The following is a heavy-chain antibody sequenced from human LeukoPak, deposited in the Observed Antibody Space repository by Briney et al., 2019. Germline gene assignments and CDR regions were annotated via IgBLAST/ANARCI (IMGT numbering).Heavy chain of an antibody. CDR1: GFTFSSYS. Sequence: GGSLRLSCAASGFTFSSYSMNWVRQAPGKGLEWVSSISSSSSYIYYADSVKGRFTISRDNAKNSLYLQMNSLRAEDTAVYYCAKTRIAAPYDAFDIWGQGTMVTVSS. CDR3: AKTRIAAPYDAFDI. V-gene: IGHV3-21*01. CDR2: ISSSSSYI. D-gene: IGHD6-13*01. J-gene: IGHJ3*02.